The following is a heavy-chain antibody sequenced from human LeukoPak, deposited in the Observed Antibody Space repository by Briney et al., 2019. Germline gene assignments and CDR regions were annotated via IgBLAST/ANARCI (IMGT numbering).Heavy chain of an antibody. J-gene: IGHJ4*02. V-gene: IGHV4-39*01. CDR3: ARHKNCASMRHCHFDS. CDR2: IYYSGST. CDR1: GGSISSSDYY. Sequence: SETLSLTCVVSGGSISSSDYYWAWIRQPPGKGLEWIGSIYYSGSTLYNSSPKSRVTISVDASTNQFSLKLNSVTAADTAVFYCARHKNCASMRHCHFDSWVQGILVTVSS. D-gene: IGHD2-21*01.